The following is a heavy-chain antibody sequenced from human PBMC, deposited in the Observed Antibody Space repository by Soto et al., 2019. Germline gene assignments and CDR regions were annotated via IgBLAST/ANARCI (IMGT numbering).Heavy chain of an antibody. J-gene: IGHJ5*01. CDR1: GGSFNNDY. Sequence: QVHLQESGPGLVKPSETLSLSCTISGGSFNNDYWTWIRQSPGKGLEWIGYIFHSGITDYNPSVKSRVTISIDKSKHLFSLKLTSVTAADTAVYYCARDRYFYDSAGYYITLDSWGQGILFTFAS. D-gene: IGHD3-22*01. V-gene: IGHV4-59*01. CDR2: IFHSGIT. CDR3: ARDRYFYDSAGYYITLDS.